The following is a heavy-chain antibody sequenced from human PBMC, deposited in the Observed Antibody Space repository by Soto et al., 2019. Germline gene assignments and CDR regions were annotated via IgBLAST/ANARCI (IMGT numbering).Heavy chain of an antibody. Sequence: PGESLKISCKGSGYSFTSYWIGGVRQMPGKGLEWMGIIYPGDSDTRYSPSFQGQVTISADKSISTAYLQWSSLKASDTAMYYCARHSPYSSSWYGDYYYYGMDVWGQGTTVTVS. CDR3: ARHSPYSSSWYGDYYYYGMDV. J-gene: IGHJ6*02. V-gene: IGHV5-51*01. CDR2: IYPGDSDT. CDR1: GYSFTSYW. D-gene: IGHD6-13*01.